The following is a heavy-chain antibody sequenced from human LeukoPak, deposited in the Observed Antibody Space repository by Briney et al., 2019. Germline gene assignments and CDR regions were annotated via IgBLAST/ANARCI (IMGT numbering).Heavy chain of an antibody. CDR3: ARGVVTGTLCYYYYMDV. Sequence: ASVKVSCKASGYTFTSYDINWVRQATGQGLEWMGWMNPNSGNTGYAQKFQGRVTMTRNTSISTAYMELSSLRSEDTAVYYCARGVVTGTLCYYYYMDVWGKGTTVTVSS. V-gene: IGHV1-8*01. D-gene: IGHD1-20*01. CDR2: MNPNSGNT. CDR1: GYTFTSYD. J-gene: IGHJ6*03.